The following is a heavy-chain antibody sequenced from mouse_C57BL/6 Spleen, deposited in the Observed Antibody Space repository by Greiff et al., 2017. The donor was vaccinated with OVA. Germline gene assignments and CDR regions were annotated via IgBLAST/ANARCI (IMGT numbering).Heavy chain of an antibody. CDR2: ISSGSSTI. Sequence: EVKLVESGGGLVKPGGSLKLSCAASGFTFSDYGMHWVRQAPEKGLEWVAYISSGSSTIYYADTVKGRFTISRDNAKNTLFLQMTSLRSDDTAMYYCAREGTGTLYYAMDYWGQGTSVTVSS. CDR3: AREGTGTLYYAMDY. V-gene: IGHV5-17*01. CDR1: GFTFSDYG. D-gene: IGHD4-1*01. J-gene: IGHJ4*01.